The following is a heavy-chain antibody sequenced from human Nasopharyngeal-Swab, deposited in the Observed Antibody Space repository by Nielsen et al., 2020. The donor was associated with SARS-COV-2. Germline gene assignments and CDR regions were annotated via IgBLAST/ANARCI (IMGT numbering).Heavy chain of an antibody. Sequence: RQASGKGLEGIGSIYYSGSTYYNPSPKSRVTISVDTSKNQFSLKLSSVTAADTAVYYCARLDPYSSRDDYWGQGTLVTVSS. CDR2: IYYSGST. CDR3: ARLDPYSSRDDY. D-gene: IGHD6-13*01. V-gene: IGHV4-39*01. J-gene: IGHJ4*02.